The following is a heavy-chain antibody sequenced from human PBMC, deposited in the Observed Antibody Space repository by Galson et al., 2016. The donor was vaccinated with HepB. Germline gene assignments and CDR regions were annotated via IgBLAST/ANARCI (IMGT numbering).Heavy chain of an antibody. CDR1: GYTFTSYY. CDR3: ARGTGTGGYFDY. CDR2: INPSGGST. J-gene: IGHJ4*02. V-gene: IGHV1-46*01. D-gene: IGHD3/OR15-3a*01. Sequence: SVKVSCKASGYTFTSYYMHWVRQAPGQGLEWMGIINPSGGSTSYAQKFQGRVTVTRDPSPSTVYMELSSLRSEDTAVYYCARGTGTGGYFDYWGQGTLVTVSS.